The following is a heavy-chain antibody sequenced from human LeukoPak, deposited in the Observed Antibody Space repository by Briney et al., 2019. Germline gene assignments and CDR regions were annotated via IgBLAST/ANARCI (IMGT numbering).Heavy chain of an antibody. CDR1: GGSISSYY. V-gene: IGHV4-4*09. J-gene: IGHJ4*02. D-gene: IGHD1-26*01. CDR3: ARHVSGGNPYYFDY. CDR2: IYTSGST. Sequence: SETLSLTCTVSGGSISSYYWGWIRQPPGKGLEWIGYIYTSGSTNYNPSLKSRVTISVDTSKNQFSLKLSSVTPADTAVYYCARHVSGGNPYYFDYWGQGTLVTVSS.